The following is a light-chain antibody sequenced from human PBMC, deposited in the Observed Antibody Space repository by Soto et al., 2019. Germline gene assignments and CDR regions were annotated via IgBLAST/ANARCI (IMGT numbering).Light chain of an antibody. V-gene: IGLV4-69*01. CDR2: LNSDGSH. Sequence: QPVLTQSPSASASLGASVTLTCTLSSGHSSYAIAWHQQQPEKGPRYLMKLNSDGSHSKGDGIPDRFSGSSSGAERYLTSSSLQSEDEADYYCQTGGTGIVVFGGGTKLTVL. CDR3: QTGGTGIVV. CDR1: SGHSSYA. J-gene: IGLJ2*01.